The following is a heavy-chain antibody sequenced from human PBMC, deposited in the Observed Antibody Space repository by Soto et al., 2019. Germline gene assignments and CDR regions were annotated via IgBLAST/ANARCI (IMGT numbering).Heavy chain of an antibody. Sequence: QVQLQESGPGLVKPSETLSLTCTVSGGSISSYYWSWIRLPPGKGLGWIGYIYYSRSTNYNPSLKSRVTISGDTSKNQFSLNLSSVTAADTAVYYCARERGTVGDFDYWGQGTLVTVSS. J-gene: IGHJ4*02. CDR2: IYYSRST. D-gene: IGHD3-16*01. CDR1: GGSISSYY. V-gene: IGHV4-59*01. CDR3: ARERGTVGDFDY.